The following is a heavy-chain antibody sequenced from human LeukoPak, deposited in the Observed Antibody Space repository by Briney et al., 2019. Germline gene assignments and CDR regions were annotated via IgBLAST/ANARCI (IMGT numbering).Heavy chain of an antibody. D-gene: IGHD1-7*01. J-gene: IGHJ4*02. CDR2: IYYSGST. V-gene: IGHV4-39*01. CDR3: ARHRTRTTWGYFDY. Sequence: SETLSLTCTVSGGSISSSTYYWGWIRQPPGKGLEWMGSIYYSGSTYYNPSLKSRLTISVDSSKNHFSLKLSSVTAADTAVYYCARHRTRTTWGYFDYWGQGTLVTVSS. CDR1: GGSISSSTYY.